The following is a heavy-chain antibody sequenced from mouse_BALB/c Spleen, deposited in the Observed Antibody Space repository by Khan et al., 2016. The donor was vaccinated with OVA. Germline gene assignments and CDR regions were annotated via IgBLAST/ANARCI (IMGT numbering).Heavy chain of an antibody. CDR2: IWSVGST. Sequence: VELVESGPGLVQPSQSLSITCTVSGFSLTSYGVHWVRQSPGKGLEWLGVIWSVGSTDYNAAFISRLNIITDNSKSQAFFKMNSLQANDTAIYYCARNYEYDEGLAYWGQGTLVTVSA. CDR1: GFSLTSYG. V-gene: IGHV2-2*02. J-gene: IGHJ3*01. CDR3: ARNYEYDEGLAY. D-gene: IGHD2-4*01.